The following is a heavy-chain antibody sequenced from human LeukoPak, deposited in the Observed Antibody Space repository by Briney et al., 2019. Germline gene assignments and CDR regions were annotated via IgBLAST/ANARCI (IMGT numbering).Heavy chain of an antibody. CDR2: ISSSGSTI. CDR3: ARRYCSSTSCTLDY. V-gene: IGHV3-48*03. CDR1: GFTFSSYE. Sequence: GGSLRLSCAASGFTFSSYEMNWVRQAPGKGLEWVSYISSSGSTIYYADSVKGRFTISRDNAKNSLYLQMNSLRAEDTAVYYCARRYCSSTSCTLDYWGQGTLVTVSS. J-gene: IGHJ4*02. D-gene: IGHD2-2*01.